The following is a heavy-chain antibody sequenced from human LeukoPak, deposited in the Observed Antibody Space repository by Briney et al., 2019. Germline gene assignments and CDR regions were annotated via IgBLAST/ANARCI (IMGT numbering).Heavy chain of an antibody. J-gene: IGHJ4*02. D-gene: IGHD4-11*01. V-gene: IGHV3-13*01. CDR1: GFTFSSYD. CDR3: ARQTTVGGLDY. Sequence: PGGSLRLSCAASGFTFSSYDMHWVRQATGKGLEWVSAIGTAGDTYYPGSVKGRFTISRENAKNSLYLQMNSLRAEDTAVYYCARQTTVGGLDYWGQGTLVTVSS. CDR2: IGTAGDT.